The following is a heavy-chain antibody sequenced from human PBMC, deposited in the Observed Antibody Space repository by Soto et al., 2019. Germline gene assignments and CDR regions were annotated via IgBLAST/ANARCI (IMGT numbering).Heavy chain of an antibody. CDR1: GYTFTSYG. J-gene: IGHJ4*02. Sequence: ASVKVSCKASGYTFTSYGISWVRQAPGQGLEWMGWISAYNGNTNYAQKLKGRVTMTTDTSTSTAYIELRSLRSDDTTMYYCARGTYDFWIPNLFGSGPVYFDYWGQGTLVTVSS. D-gene: IGHD3-3*01. V-gene: IGHV1-18*01. CDR3: ARGTYDFWIPNLFGSGPVYFDY. CDR2: ISAYNGNT.